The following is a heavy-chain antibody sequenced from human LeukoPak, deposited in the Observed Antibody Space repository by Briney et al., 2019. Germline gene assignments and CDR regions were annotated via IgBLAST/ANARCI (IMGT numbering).Heavy chain of an antibody. CDR1: GFTFSSYS. Sequence: PGGSLRLSCAASGFTFSSYSVNWVRQAPGKGLEWVSSISSSSSYIYYADSVKGRFTISRDNAKNSLYLQMNSLRAEDTAVYYCARDRTTVVTPKHFDYWGQGTLVTVSS. J-gene: IGHJ4*02. D-gene: IGHD4-23*01. V-gene: IGHV3-21*01. CDR3: ARDRTTVVTPKHFDY. CDR2: ISSSSSYI.